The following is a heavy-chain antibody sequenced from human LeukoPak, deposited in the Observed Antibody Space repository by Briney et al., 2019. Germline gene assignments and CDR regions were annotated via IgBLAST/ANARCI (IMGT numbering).Heavy chain of an antibody. D-gene: IGHD6-6*01. CDR1: GFTFGNYW. V-gene: IGHV3-7*01. Sequence: GGSLRLSCAASGFTFGNYWMSWVRQASGKGLEWVANIKQDESDKYYVDSVTGRFTISRDNAKNSLYLQMNSLRAEDTAVYYCARWATSFDLWGQGTLVTVSS. J-gene: IGHJ4*02. CDR3: ARWATSFDL. CDR2: IKQDESDK.